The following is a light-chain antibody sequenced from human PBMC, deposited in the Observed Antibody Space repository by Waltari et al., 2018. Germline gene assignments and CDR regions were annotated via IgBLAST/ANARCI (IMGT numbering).Light chain of an antibody. Sequence: QSALTQPPSASGSPGQPVIIPCTGTSSDLGPYKYVSWYQQIPVIAPALILYEVDRRPPGFPDRFSGAKAGNTASLTVSGRQTEDEGDYYCSSYAGSNKLIFGGVTKLTVL. CDR2: EVD. CDR1: SSDLGPYKY. CDR3: SSYAGSNKLI. J-gene: IGLJ2*01. V-gene: IGLV2-8*01.